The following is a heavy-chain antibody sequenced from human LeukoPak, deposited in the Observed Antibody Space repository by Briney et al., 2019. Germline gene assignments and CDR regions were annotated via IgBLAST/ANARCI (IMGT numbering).Heavy chain of an antibody. D-gene: IGHD3-10*02. CDR1: GFNFMQYG. V-gene: IGHV3-11*04. CDR2: IRSKGSTI. CDR3: AELGITMIGGV. J-gene: IGHJ6*04. Sequence: TGGSLRLSCVGSGFNFMQYGMSWVRQAPGKGLEWVSYIRSKGSTIYYADSVKGPFTISRDNAKNSLYLKMKSLRAEDTAVYYCAELGITMIGGVWGKGTTVTISS.